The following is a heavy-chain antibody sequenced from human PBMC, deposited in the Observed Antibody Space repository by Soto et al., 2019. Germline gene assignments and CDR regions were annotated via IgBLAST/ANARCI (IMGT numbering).Heavy chain of an antibody. J-gene: IGHJ4*02. Sequence: VGSLRLSCAASGFTFSDYYMSWIRQAPGKGLEWLSYISSSSTYTNYADSVKGRFTISRDNAKNSLYLQMNSLRADDTAVYYCAREYGRLDYWGQGTLVTVSS. CDR3: AREYGRLDY. CDR1: GFTFSDYY. D-gene: IGHD4-17*01. CDR2: ISSSSTYT. V-gene: IGHV3-11*06.